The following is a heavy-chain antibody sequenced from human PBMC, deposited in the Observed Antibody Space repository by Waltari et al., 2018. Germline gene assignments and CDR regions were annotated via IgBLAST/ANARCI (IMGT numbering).Heavy chain of an antibody. CDR1: GFSFDDYA. J-gene: IGHJ4*02. D-gene: IGHD6-6*01. CDR3: VKDRGLYSSSSGLDY. V-gene: IGHV3-9*01. Sequence: EVQLVESGGGLVQPGRSLRLSCAASGFSFDDYAMHWVRQAPGKDLGWVSGISWKSGSTAYADSVEGRFTISRDNAKNSLYLQMHSLRPEDTALYYCVKDRGLYSSSSGLDYWGQGTLVTVSS. CDR2: ISWKSGST.